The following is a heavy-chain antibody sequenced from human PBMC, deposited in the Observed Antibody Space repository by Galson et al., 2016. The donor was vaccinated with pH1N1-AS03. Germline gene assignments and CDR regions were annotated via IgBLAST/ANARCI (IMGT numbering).Heavy chain of an antibody. CDR2: ISFDGKSE. CDR1: GFTFSDYA. CDR3: TRVGGGAIPAAIRGASDI. V-gene: IGHV3-30*04. J-gene: IGHJ3*02. Sequence: SLRLSCAASGFTFSDYAMHWVRQAPGKGQEWVATISFDGKSEYYADSVMGRFTIYKDNPKKTLYLQMNSLRVEDTDMYYCTRVGGGAIPAAIRGASDIWGQGTMVTVSS. D-gene: IGHD2-2*02.